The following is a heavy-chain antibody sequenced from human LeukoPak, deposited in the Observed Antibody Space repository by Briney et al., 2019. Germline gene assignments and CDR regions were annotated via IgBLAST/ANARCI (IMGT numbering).Heavy chain of an antibody. CDR1: GFTFSSYA. Sequence: GGSLRLSCAASGFTFSSYAMSWVRQAPGKGLEWVSAISGSGGSTYYADSVKGRFTISRDNSKNTLYLQMNSLRAEDTAVYYCAKSKGRQYSSSSVGGYFDLWGRGTLVTVSS. V-gene: IGHV3-23*01. CDR3: AKSKGRQYSSSSVGGYFDL. J-gene: IGHJ2*01. CDR2: ISGSGGST. D-gene: IGHD6-13*01.